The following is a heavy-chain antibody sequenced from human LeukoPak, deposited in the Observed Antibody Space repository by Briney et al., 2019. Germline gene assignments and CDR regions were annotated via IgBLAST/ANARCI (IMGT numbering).Heavy chain of an antibody. CDR1: GFTLRSYW. Sequence: GGSLRLSCAASGFTLRSYWMSWVRQAPGKGREWVADIKQDGSEKYYVDSVKGRFTISRDNAKNSLYLQMNSLRAEDTAIYYCARDAYYASDYWGQGTLVTVSS. J-gene: IGHJ4*02. D-gene: IGHD2-2*01. CDR3: ARDAYYASDY. CDR2: IKQDGSEK. V-gene: IGHV3-7*01.